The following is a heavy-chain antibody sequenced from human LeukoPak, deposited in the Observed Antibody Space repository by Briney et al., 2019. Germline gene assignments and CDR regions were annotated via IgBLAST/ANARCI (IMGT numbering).Heavy chain of an antibody. V-gene: IGHV4-34*01. CDR1: GGSFSGYY. Sequence: SETLSLTCAVYGGSFSGYYWTWIRQTPEKGLEWIGEMNPSGSTSYNPSLKSRVTISVDTSKNQFSLRLSSVTAADTAVYYCARGRQDVTMIVVVTTAVSYYLDVWGKGTTVTVS. CDR2: MNPSGST. J-gene: IGHJ6*03. D-gene: IGHD3-22*01. CDR3: ARGRQDVTMIVVVTTAVSYYLDV.